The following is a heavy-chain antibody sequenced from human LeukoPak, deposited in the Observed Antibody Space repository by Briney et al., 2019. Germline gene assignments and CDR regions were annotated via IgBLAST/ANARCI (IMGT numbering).Heavy chain of an antibody. CDR3: ARDKKSGESSEIDY. CDR1: GFTFSNYW. D-gene: IGHD3-10*01. Sequence: GGSLRLSCAAPGFTFSNYWVHWFRQAPGKGLVWVSRINRDGSTTKYADSVKGRFTVSRDNAKNTLNLQMNSLRAEDTAVYYCARDKKSGESSEIDYWGQGTLVTVSS. V-gene: IGHV3-74*03. CDR2: INRDGSTT. J-gene: IGHJ4*02.